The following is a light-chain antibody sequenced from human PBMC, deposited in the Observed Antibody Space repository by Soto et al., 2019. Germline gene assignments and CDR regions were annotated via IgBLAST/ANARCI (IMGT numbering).Light chain of an antibody. J-gene: IGKJ3*01. CDR3: QHYDSYPFT. CDR2: EAF. Sequence: DIRMTQSPSTLSASVGDRVTITCRASESISNWLAWYQQKPGKAPKLLIYEAFTLESGVPSRFSGSGSGTEFTLTISSLQPDDFATYFCQHYDSYPFTFGPGTKVDI. V-gene: IGKV1-5*03. CDR1: ESISNW.